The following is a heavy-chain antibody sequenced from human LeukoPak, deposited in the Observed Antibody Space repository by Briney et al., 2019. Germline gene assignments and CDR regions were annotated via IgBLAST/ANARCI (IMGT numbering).Heavy chain of an antibody. CDR3: ARGWGVFDL. D-gene: IGHD7-27*01. J-gene: IGHJ2*01. CDR1: GGSVSSGSYY. Sequence: SETLSLTCTVSGGSVSSGSYYWSWIRQPPGKGLEWIGEINHSGSTNYNPSLKSRVTISVDTSKNQFSLKLSSVTAADTAVYYCARGWGVFDLWGRGTLVTVSS. V-gene: IGHV4-39*07. CDR2: INHSGST.